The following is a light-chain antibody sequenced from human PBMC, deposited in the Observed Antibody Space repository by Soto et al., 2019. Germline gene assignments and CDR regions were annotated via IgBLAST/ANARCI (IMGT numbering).Light chain of an antibody. Sequence: QSALTQPASGSGFPDQRTTIPSTGTAGAVGGYNNASCYQQHPGKAPKLWIYEVSNRPSGVSNRFSGSKSGNTASLTISGLQAEDEADYYCSSYTSSSTLVVFGGGTKLTVL. CDR1: AGAVGGYNN. CDR3: SSYTSSSTLVV. CDR2: EVS. J-gene: IGLJ2*01. V-gene: IGLV2-14*01.